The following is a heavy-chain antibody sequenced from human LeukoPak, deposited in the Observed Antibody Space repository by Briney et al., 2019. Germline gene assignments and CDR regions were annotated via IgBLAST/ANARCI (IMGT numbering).Heavy chain of an antibody. D-gene: IGHD1-26*01. J-gene: IGHJ4*02. CDR3: ARHVERGQYFDY. Sequence: GEFPQISCKASGFRITSYWIGCVRRMPGKGLERMGIIYPGDSDTRYSPSFQGQVTISADKSISTAYLQWSSLKASDTAMYYCARHVERGQYFDYWGQGTLVTVSS. CDR2: IYPGDSDT. V-gene: IGHV5-51*01. CDR1: GFRITSYW.